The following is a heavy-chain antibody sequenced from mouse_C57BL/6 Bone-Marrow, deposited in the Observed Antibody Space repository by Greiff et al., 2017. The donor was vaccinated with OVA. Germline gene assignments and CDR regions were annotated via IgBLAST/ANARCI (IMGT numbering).Heavy chain of an antibody. CDR1: GYTFTSYG. Sequence: QVQLQQSGAELARPGASVKLSCKASGYTFTSYGISWVKQRTGQGLEWIGEIYPRSGNTYYNEKFKGKATLTADKSSSTAYMELRSLTSEDSAVYFCASYDYDGRFADWGQGTLVTVSA. CDR3: ASYDYDGRFAD. V-gene: IGHV1-81*01. CDR2: IYPRSGNT. D-gene: IGHD2-4*01. J-gene: IGHJ3*01.